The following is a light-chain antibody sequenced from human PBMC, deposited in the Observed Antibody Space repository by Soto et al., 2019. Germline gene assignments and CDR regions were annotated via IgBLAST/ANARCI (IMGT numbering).Light chain of an antibody. Sequence: EIVMTQSPATLSVSTGERATLXXRASQRVSSNLSWYQQKPGQAPRIXIYGASTRATGIPARFSGSGSGTEFTLTISSLQSEDFAVYSCQQYNNWPPTFGQGTRVEI. V-gene: IGKV3-15*01. J-gene: IGKJ5*01. CDR2: GAS. CDR3: QQYNNWPPT. CDR1: QRVSSN.